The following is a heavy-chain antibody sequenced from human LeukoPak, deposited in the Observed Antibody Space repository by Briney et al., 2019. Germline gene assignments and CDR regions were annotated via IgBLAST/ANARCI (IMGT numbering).Heavy chain of an antibody. D-gene: IGHD3-22*01. CDR3: VTMQQDFFDSRGPFDF. CDR1: DRTLNQIA. J-gene: IGHJ4*02. Sequence: GASVKVSCKVSDRTLNQIALHWVRQAPGKGPEWMGGYDPEDGKTIYAQKFQGRVTMTEDASTETAYMELSSLRTDDAAVYFCVTMQQDFFDSRGPFDFWGQGSLVTVSS. CDR2: YDPEDGKT. V-gene: IGHV1-24*01.